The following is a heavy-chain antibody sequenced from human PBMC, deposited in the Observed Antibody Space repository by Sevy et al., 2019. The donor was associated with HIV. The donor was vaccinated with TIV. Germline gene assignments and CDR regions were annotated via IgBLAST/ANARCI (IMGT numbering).Heavy chain of an antibody. J-gene: IGHJ5*02. V-gene: IGHV3-23*01. CDR2: ISGSGGST. CDR1: GFTFSSYA. D-gene: IGHD6-19*01. Sequence: GSVRLSCAASGFTFSSYAMSWVRQAPGKGLEWVSAISGSGGSTYYADSVKGRFTISRDNSKNTLYLQMNSLRAEDTAVYYCAKDSSSGWTGYWFDPWGQGTLVTVSS. CDR3: AKDSSSGWTGYWFDP.